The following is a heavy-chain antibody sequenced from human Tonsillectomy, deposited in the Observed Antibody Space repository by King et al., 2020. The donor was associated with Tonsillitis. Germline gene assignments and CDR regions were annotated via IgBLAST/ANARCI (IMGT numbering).Heavy chain of an antibody. D-gene: IGHD6-19*01. J-gene: IGHJ3*02. Sequence: VQLVESGGGVVQPGRSLRLSCAASGFTFSSYGMHWVRQAPGKGLEWVAVTSYDGSNKYYADSVKGRFTISRDNSKNTLYLQMNSLRAEDTAVYYCAKDMNQWWLVPPYACDIGGKGKMVPVSS. V-gene: IGHV3-30*18. CDR2: TSYDGSNK. CDR3: AKDMNQWWLVPPYACDI. CDR1: GFTFSSYG.